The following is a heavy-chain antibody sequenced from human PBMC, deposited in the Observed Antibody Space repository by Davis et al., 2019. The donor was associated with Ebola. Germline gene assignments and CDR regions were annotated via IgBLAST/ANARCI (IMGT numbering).Heavy chain of an antibody. CDR2: IIPIFGTA. D-gene: IGHD6-13*01. V-gene: IGHV1-69*05. J-gene: IGHJ6*02. CDR1: GGTFSSYA. Sequence: SVKVSCKASGGTFSSYAISWVRQAPGQGLEWMGGIIPIFGTANYAQKFQGRVTMTRDTSTSTVYMELSSLRSEDTAVYYCARGEQGSSSWYMWGEDYYGMDVWGQGTTVTVSS. CDR3: ARGEQGSSSWYMWGEDYYGMDV.